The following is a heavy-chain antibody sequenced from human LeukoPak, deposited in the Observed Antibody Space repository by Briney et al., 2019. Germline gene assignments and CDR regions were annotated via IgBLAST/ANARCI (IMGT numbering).Heavy chain of an antibody. CDR2: MNPNSGST. V-gene: IGHV1-8*03. J-gene: IGHJ4*02. CDR3: ARGRSTGYPYYFEY. D-gene: IGHD5-12*01. CDR1: GYTFTSYD. Sequence: ASVKVSCKASGYTFTSYDINWVRQAPGQGLEWMGWMNPNSGSTGYAQKFQGRVTITRNTSISTAYMELSGLKSENTAVYSCARGRSTGYPYYFEYWGQGTLVTVSS.